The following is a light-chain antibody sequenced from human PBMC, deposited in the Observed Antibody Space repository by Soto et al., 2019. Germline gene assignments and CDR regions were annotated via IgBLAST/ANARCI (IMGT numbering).Light chain of an antibody. J-gene: IGLJ3*02. Sequence: QSALTQPASVSGSPGQSITISCTGTSSDVGDYNYVSWYQQHPGKAPKLIIYGVINRPSGVSDRFSGSKSDNTASLTISGLQAEDEADYYCSSYTTTNTPLLFGGGTKLTVL. CDR3: SSYTTTNTPLL. CDR2: GVI. V-gene: IGLV2-14*01. CDR1: SSDVGDYNY.